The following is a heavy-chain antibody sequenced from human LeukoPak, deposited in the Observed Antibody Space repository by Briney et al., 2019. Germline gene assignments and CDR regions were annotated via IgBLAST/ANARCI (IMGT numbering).Heavy chain of an antibody. CDR2: ISSSSDYI. V-gene: IGHV3-21*01. Sequence: PGGSLRLSCAASGFTFSSYNMNWVRQAPGKGLEWVSSISSSSDYIYYADSVKGRFTISRDNAKNTLYLQMKSLRAEDTAVYYCARGKTSQNIVTRKTYNWFDPWGQGTLVTVSS. J-gene: IGHJ5*02. CDR3: ARGKTSQNIVTRKTYNWFDP. D-gene: IGHD2/OR15-2a*01. CDR1: GFTFSSYN.